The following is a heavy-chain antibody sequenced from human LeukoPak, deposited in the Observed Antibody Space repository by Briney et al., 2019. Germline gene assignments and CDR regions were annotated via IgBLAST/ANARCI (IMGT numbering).Heavy chain of an antibody. CDR1: GFTFSNYW. Sequence: GGSLRLSCAASGFTFSNYWMTWVRQAPGKGLGWVANINRDGSERYYVDSVKGRFTISRDDAKSSLYLQMNSLRAEDTAVYYCAKRSAMDVWGQGTTVIVFS. CDR2: INRDGSER. CDR3: AKRSAMDV. V-gene: IGHV3-7*03. J-gene: IGHJ6*02.